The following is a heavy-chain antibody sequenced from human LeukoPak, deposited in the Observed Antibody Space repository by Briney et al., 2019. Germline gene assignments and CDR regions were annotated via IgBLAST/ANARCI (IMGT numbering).Heavy chain of an antibody. CDR3: ARDGGSHGAYPPR. V-gene: IGHV3-48*02. CDR1: GFTFCSYI. J-gene: IGHJ4*02. D-gene: IGHD4-17*01. Sequence: PGGSLRLSCVASGFTFCSYIMNGVRQAPGEGLEGVSYISRGSSIMYSADSVKGRFSISRDNAKNSLFLRMDSLRDDDTAVYYCARDGGSHGAYPPRWGQGTVVTVS. CDR2: ISRGSSIM.